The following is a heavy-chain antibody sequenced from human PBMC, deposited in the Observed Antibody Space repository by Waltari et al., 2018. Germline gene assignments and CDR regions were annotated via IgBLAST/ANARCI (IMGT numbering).Heavy chain of an antibody. V-gene: IGHV3-21*01. D-gene: IGHD2-15*01. CDR2: ISSSSSYI. CDR3: ARGPRGSYLHSPFDP. J-gene: IGHJ5*02. CDR1: GFTFSSYS. Sequence: EVQLVESGGGLVKPGGSLRLSCAASGFTFSSYSMNWVSHAPGKGLEWVSSISSSSSYIYYADSVKGRFTISRDNAKNSLYLQMNSLRAEDTAVYYCARGPRGSYLHSPFDPWGQGTLVTVSS.